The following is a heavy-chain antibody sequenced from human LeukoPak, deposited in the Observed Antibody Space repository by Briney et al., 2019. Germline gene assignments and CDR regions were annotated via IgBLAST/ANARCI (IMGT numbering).Heavy chain of an antibody. CDR2: IIPILGIA. CDR1: GGTFSSYA. CDR3: ARDPGIAVAGTIWYFDL. V-gene: IGHV1-69*04. D-gene: IGHD6-19*01. J-gene: IGHJ2*01. Sequence: SVKVSCKASGGTFSSYAISWVRQAPGQGLEWMGRIIPILGIANYAQKFQGRVTITADKSTSTAYMELRSLRSDDTAVYYCARDPGIAVAGTIWYFDLWGRGTLVTVSS.